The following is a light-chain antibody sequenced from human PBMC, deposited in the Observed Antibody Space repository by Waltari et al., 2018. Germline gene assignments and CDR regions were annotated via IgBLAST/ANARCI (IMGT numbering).Light chain of an antibody. J-gene: IGKJ5*01. V-gene: IGKV1-16*02. CDR3: QQYNSYPIT. Sequence: DIQMTQSPSSLSASVGDRVTITCRASQDISNFLAWFQQKPGEAPKSLIYSASTLQSGVPSKFSGSGSGTDFNLTISSLQPEDFATYYCQQYNSYPITFGQGTRLEIK. CDR1: QDISNF. CDR2: SAS.